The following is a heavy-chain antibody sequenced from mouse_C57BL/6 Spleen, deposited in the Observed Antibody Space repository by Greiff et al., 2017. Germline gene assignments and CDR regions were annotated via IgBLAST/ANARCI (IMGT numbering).Heavy chain of an antibody. CDR1: GFTFSSYT. D-gene: IGHD1-1*01. Sequence: EVMLVASGGGLVKPGGSLKLSCAASGFTFSSYTMSWVRQTPEKRLEWVATISGGGGNTYYPASVQGRFTISRDNAKNTLYLQMSSLRSEDTALYYCASLYYYGSCAYWGQGTLVTVSA. CDR2: ISGGGGNT. V-gene: IGHV5-9*01. J-gene: IGHJ3*01. CDR3: ASLYYYGSCAY.